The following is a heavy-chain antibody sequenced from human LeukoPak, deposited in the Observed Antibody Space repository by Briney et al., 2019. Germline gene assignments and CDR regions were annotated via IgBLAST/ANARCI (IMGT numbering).Heavy chain of an antibody. D-gene: IGHD3-22*01. J-gene: IGHJ4*02. CDR2: INPNSGVT. CDR3: ARGRNSVYYFNVVAPYYFDY. V-gene: IGHV1-2*06. Sequence: GASVKVSCKASGYTFTGYYMHWVRQAPGHALEWMGRINPNSGVTKYEQLLQGTVTMTSDTSINTDYMDLSRLRSGDTAVYYCARGRNSVYYFNVVAPYYFDYWGQGTLVTVSS. CDR1: GYTFTGYY.